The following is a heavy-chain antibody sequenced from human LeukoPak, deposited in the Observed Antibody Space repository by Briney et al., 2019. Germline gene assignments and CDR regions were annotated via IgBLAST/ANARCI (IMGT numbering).Heavy chain of an antibody. CDR1: GGSISSYY. Sequence: PSETLSLTCTVSGGSISSYYWSWIRQPPGKGLEWIGYIYYSGSTYYNPSLKSRVTISVDTSKNQFSLKLSSVTAADTAVYYCARHPFNFYGSGTHLNYFDYWVQGTLVTVSS. J-gene: IGHJ4*02. CDR2: IYYSGST. D-gene: IGHD3-10*01. CDR3: ARHPFNFYGSGTHLNYFDY. V-gene: IGHV4-59*08.